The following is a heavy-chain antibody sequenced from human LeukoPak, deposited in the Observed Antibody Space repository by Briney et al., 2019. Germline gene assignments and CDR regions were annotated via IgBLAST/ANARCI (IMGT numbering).Heavy chain of an antibody. CDR3: ARDRSGCSGGSCYSGYVY. CDR1: GFTVSSNY. CDR2: IYSGGIT. D-gene: IGHD2-15*01. J-gene: IGHJ4*02. Sequence: GGSLRLSCAASGFTVSSNYMSWVRQAPGEVLEWDSVIYSGGITDYEDSVKARLTFSRDNSRNTPSLQWGTLRAEDTAVYYCARDRSGCSGGSCYSGYVYWGQGTLVTVSS. V-gene: IGHV3-66*01.